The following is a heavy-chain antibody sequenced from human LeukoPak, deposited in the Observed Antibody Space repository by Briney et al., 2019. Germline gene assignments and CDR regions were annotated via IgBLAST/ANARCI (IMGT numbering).Heavy chain of an antibody. D-gene: IGHD6-19*01. CDR2: INHSGST. V-gene: IGHV4-34*01. CDR1: GGSFSGYY. Sequence: SETLSLTCAIYGGSFSGYYWSWIRQPPGKGLEWIGEINHSGSTNYNPSLKSRVTISVDTSKNQFSLKLSSVTAADTAVYYCARVLQPDIAVAGTFDYWGQGTLVTVSS. CDR3: ARVLQPDIAVAGTFDY. J-gene: IGHJ4*02.